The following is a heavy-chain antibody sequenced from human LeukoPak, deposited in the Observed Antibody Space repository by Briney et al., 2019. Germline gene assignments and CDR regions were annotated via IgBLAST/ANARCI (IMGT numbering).Heavy chain of an antibody. Sequence: ASVKVSCKASGYTFTSYAMHWVRQAPGQRLEWMGWINAGNGNTKYPQKFQGRVTITRDTSASTAYMELSSLRSEDTAVYYCARNDYVSYWGQGTLVTVSS. J-gene: IGHJ4*02. CDR3: ARNDYVSY. CDR1: GYTFTSYA. V-gene: IGHV1-3*01. D-gene: IGHD4-17*01. CDR2: INAGNGNT.